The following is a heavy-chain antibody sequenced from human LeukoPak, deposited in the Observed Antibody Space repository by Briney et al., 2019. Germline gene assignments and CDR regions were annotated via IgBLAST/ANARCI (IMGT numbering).Heavy chain of an antibody. J-gene: IGHJ6*03. Sequence: GASVKVSCKASSYTFTRYGISWVRQAPGQGLEWMGWITAHNGNTHYAQKLQGRVTMTTDTSTSTAYMELRSLRADDTAVYYGARGQADHHYDILTGYYWGNYMDVWGKGTTVTVSS. CDR1: SYTFTRYG. D-gene: IGHD3-9*01. CDR3: ARGQADHHYDILTGYYWGNYMDV. CDR2: ITAHNGNT. V-gene: IGHV1-18*01.